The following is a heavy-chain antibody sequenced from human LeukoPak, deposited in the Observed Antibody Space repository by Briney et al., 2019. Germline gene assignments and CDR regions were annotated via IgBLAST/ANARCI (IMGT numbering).Heavy chain of an antibody. CDR1: GGSISSSYW. V-gene: IGHV4-4*02. Sequence: PSETLSLTCAVSGGSISSSYWWSWVRQPPGKGLEWIGEVYHSGSTNYYPSLKSRVTISIEKSKNQFSLKLSSVTAADTAVYYCARDKIAVAGTSYYYYMDVWGKGTTVTVSS. CDR3: ARDKIAVAGTSYYYYMDV. J-gene: IGHJ6*03. CDR2: VYHSGST. D-gene: IGHD6-19*01.